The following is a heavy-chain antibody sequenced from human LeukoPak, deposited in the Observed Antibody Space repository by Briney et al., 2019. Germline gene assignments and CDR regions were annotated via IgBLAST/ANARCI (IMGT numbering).Heavy chain of an antibody. CDR2: INPNSGGT. V-gene: IGHV1-2*02. CDR1: GYTFTGYY. Sequence: ASVKVSCTASGYTFTGYYMHWVRQAPGQGLEWMGWINPNSGGTNYAQKFQGRVTMTRDTSISTAYMELSRLRSDDTAVYYCARGHNNQSKYRNTGPRIYYFDYWGQGTLVTVSS. CDR3: ARGHNNQSKYRNTGPRIYYFDY. D-gene: IGHD2/OR15-2a*01. J-gene: IGHJ4*02.